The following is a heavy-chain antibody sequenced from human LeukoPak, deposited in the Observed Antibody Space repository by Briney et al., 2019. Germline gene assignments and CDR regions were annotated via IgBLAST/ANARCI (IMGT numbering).Heavy chain of an antibody. D-gene: IGHD3-10*01. CDR3: ARESSGTYYNPLGYMDV. J-gene: IGHJ6*03. CDR2: IFTSGIT. CDR1: GGSLSLYY. Sequence: SETLSLTCTVSGGSLSLYYWTWIRQPAGKGLEWIGRIFTSGITNHNPSLKSRVTMSVDTSKSQFSLNLSSVTAADTAVYYCARESSGTYYNPLGYMDVWGKGTTVTVSS. V-gene: IGHV4-4*07.